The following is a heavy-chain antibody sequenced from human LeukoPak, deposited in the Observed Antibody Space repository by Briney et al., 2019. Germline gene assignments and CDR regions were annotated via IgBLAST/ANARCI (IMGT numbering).Heavy chain of an antibody. CDR3: ARDQQRLGDYFDY. D-gene: IGHD3-16*01. J-gene: IGHJ4*02. V-gene: IGHV3-30*02. Sequence: GGSLRLSCAASGFTFSSYGMHWVRQAPGKGLEWVAFIRYDGSNKYYADSVKGRFTISRDNSKNTLYLQMNSLRAEDTAVYYCARDQQRLGDYFDYWGQGTLVTVSS. CDR1: GFTFSSYG. CDR2: IRYDGSNK.